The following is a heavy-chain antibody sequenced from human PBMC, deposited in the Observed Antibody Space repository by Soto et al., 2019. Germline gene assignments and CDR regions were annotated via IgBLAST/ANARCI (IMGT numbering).Heavy chain of an antibody. J-gene: IGHJ1*01. V-gene: IGHV3-33*01. CDR2: IWYDGSNK. Sequence: QVQLVESGGGVVQPGRSLRLSCAASGFTFSSYGMHWVRQAPGKGLEWVAVIWYDGSNKYYADSVKGRFTISRDNSKNTLYLQMNSLRAEDTAVYYCARDGGGWRRYFQHWGQGTLVTVSS. D-gene: IGHD6-19*01. CDR3: ARDGGGWRRYFQH. CDR1: GFTFSSYG.